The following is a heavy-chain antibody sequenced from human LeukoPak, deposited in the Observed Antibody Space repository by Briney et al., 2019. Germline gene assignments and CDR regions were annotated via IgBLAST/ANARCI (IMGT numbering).Heavy chain of an antibody. D-gene: IGHD6-19*01. V-gene: IGHV3-7*03. CDR2: INHNGNVN. J-gene: IGHJ4*02. Sequence: GGSLRLSCAASVFTFRSYRMNWARQAPWKGLEWVVTINHNGNVNYYVDSVKGRFTISRDNAKNSLYLQMNSLRAEDTAEYYCAKDSNGWYQRGSNYFDYWGQGTLVTVSS. CDR3: AKDSNGWYQRGSNYFDY. CDR1: VFTFRSYR.